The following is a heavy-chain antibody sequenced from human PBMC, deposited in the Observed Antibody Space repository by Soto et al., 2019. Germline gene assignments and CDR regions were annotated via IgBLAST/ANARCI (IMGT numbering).Heavy chain of an antibody. J-gene: IGHJ5*02. V-gene: IGHV4-59*01. CDR2: IYYSGST. D-gene: IGHD6-13*01. CDR1: GGSISSYY. Sequence: NPSETLSLTCTVSGGSISSYYWSWIRQPPGKGLEWIGYIYYSGSTNYNPSLKSRVTISVDTSKNQFSLKLSSVTAADTAVYYCARGQLQFDPWGQGTLVTVSS. CDR3: ARGQLQFDP.